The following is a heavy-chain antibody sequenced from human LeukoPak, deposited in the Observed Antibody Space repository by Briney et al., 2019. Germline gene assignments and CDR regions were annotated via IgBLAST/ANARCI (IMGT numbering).Heavy chain of an antibody. D-gene: IGHD6-13*01. CDR1: GFTFSSYA. CDR2: VSGSGGST. V-gene: IGHV3-23*01. CDR3: AKDGTGYSSSWVDY. Sequence: GGSLRLSCAASGFTFSSYAMSWVRQAPGKGLEWVSAVSGSGGSTYYADSVKGRSTISRDNSKKTLYLQMNSLRAEDTAVYYCAKDGTGYSSSWVDYWGQGTLVTVSS. J-gene: IGHJ4*02.